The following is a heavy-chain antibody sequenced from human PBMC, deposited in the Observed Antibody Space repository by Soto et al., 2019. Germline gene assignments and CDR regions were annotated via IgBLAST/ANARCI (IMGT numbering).Heavy chain of an antibody. CDR1: GYTFTSYG. V-gene: IGHV1-18*01. CDR3: ARGGRVYDLFTGYVNWFGP. Sequence: ASVKVSCKASGYTFTSYGISWVRQAPGQGLEWMGWISAYNGNTNYAQKLQGRVTMTTYTSTSTAYMELRSLRSDDTAVYYCARGGRVYDLFTGYVNWFGPWGQGTLGTVSS. CDR2: ISAYNGNT. J-gene: IGHJ5*02. D-gene: IGHD3-9*01.